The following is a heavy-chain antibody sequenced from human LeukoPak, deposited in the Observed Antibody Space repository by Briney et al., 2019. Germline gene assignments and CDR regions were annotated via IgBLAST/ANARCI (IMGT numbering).Heavy chain of an antibody. J-gene: IGHJ4*02. CDR1: GFTFSSYE. CDR2: ISSSGSTI. Sequence: LTGGSLSLSCAASGFTFSSYEMNWVRQAPGKGLEWVSYISSSGSTIYYADSVKGRFTISRDNAKNSLYLQMNSLRAEDTAVYYCARDGYRENVHWGQGTLVTVSS. CDR3: ARDGYRENVH. V-gene: IGHV3-48*03. D-gene: IGHD5-12*01.